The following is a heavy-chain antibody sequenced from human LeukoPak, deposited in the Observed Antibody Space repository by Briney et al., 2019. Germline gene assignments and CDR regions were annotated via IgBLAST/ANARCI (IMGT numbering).Heavy chain of an antibody. D-gene: IGHD3-3*01. CDR1: VQLFSVYY. J-gene: IGHJ4*02. Sequence: LPCTVCVQLFSVYYGLGPPRPTGKALEGLGHINSSSYTNYNPSLKGPVTISVDASTKPFSLKLCSVTAADTAAYSCARRYDFWSGYPPPLDYWGQGTLVTVSS. V-gene: IGHV4-34*01. CDR2: INSSSYT. CDR3: ARRYDFWSGYPPPLDY.